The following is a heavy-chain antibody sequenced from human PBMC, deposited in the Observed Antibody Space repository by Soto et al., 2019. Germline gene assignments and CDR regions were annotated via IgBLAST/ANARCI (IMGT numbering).Heavy chain of an antibody. J-gene: IGHJ4*02. Sequence: HPGGSLRLSCAASGFTFDDYAMHWVRQAPGKGLEWVSGISWNSGSIGYADSVKGRFTISRDNAKNSLYLQMNSLRAEDTALYYCAKDYYYDSTLPSLYFAYWGQGTLVTVSS. CDR1: GFTFDDYA. D-gene: IGHD3-22*01. CDR3: AKDYYYDSTLPSLYFAY. V-gene: IGHV3-9*01. CDR2: ISWNSGSI.